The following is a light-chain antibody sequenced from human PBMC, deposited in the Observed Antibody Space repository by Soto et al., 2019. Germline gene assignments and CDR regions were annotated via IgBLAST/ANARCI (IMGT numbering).Light chain of an antibody. CDR1: QTISSW. Sequence: DIKMTQSPSTLSGSVGERATISCRASQTISSWLAWYQQKPGRAPKLLIYRASTLNSGIPARFSGSGSGTEFTLTITSLQPDDFAAYYCQHYNRYSEAFGQGTKVDIK. CDR2: RAS. V-gene: IGKV1-5*03. J-gene: IGKJ1*01. CDR3: QHYNRYSEA.